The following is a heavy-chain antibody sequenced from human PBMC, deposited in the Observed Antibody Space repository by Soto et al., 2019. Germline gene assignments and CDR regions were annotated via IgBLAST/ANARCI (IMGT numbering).Heavy chain of an antibody. J-gene: IGHJ6*02. V-gene: IGHV3-72*01. Sequence: EVQLVESGGGLVQPGGSLRLSCAASGFTFSDHYMDWVRQAPGKGLEWVGRTRNKANSYTTEYAASVKGRFTISRDDSKNSLYLQMNRLKTEDTAVYYCARGPPSRVTTGYYYGMDVWGQGTTVTVS. CDR1: GFTFSDHY. CDR3: ARGPPSRVTTGYYYGMDV. CDR2: TRNKANSYTT. D-gene: IGHD4-17*01.